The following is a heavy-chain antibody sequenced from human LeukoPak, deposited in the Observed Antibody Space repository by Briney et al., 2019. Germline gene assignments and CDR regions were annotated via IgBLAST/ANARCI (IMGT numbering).Heavy chain of an antibody. CDR3: VYYDSSGYLDY. CDR2: IYHSGST. CDR1: GYSISSGYY. J-gene: IGHJ4*02. Sequence: PSETLSLTCAVSGYSISSGYYWGWIRQPPGQGLEWIGSIYHSGSTYYNPSLKSRVTISVDTSKNQFSLKLSSVTAADTAVYYCVYYDSSGYLDYWGQGTLVTVSS. V-gene: IGHV4-38-2*01. D-gene: IGHD3-22*01.